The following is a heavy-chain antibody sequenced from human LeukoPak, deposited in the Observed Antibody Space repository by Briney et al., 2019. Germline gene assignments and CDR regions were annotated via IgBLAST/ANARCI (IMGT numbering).Heavy chain of an antibody. CDR3: ARHARREYGSSWQGMRAFDI. Sequence: GGSLRLSCAASGFTFSSYSMNWVRQAPGKGLEWLSSISSNSRTMYYADSVKGRFTISRDNAKNSLYLQMNSLRAEDTSVYYCARHARREYGSSWQGMRAFDIWGQGTTVTVSS. J-gene: IGHJ3*02. V-gene: IGHV3-48*01. CDR2: ISSNSRTM. CDR1: GFTFSSYS. D-gene: IGHD6-13*01.